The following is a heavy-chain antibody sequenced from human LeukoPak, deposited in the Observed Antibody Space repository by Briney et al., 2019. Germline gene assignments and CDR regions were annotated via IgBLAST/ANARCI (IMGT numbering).Heavy chain of an antibody. D-gene: IGHD3-3*01. V-gene: IGHV3-23*01. Sequence: PGGSLRLSCAASGXTFSNYAMSWVRQAPGKGLEWVSGISGGGDSTYYADSVKGRFTISRDNSKNTLYLQMNSLRAEDTAVYYCAKMSGYYSRWASKFDYWGQGTQVTVSS. CDR3: AKMSGYYSRWASKFDY. CDR1: GXTFSNYA. J-gene: IGHJ4*02. CDR2: ISGGGDST.